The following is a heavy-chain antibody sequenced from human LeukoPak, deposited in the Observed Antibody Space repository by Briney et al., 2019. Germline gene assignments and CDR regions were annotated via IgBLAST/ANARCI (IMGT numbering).Heavy chain of an antibody. CDR2: INPDGTRT. Sequence: GGSLRLSCAASGFSFSTYWMHWVRQAPGKGLVWVSRINPDGTRTAYADSVKGRFTISRDNAKNTLYLQMDSLRAEDTAVYYCAREPGIAVAGHGDYWGQGTLVTVSS. CDR1: GFSFSTYW. D-gene: IGHD6-19*01. V-gene: IGHV3-74*01. CDR3: AREPGIAVAGHGDY. J-gene: IGHJ4*02.